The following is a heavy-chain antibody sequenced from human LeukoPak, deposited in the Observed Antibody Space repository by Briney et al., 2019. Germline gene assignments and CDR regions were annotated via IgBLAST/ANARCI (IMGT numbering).Heavy chain of an antibody. Sequence: PGGSLRLSCAASGFTFSSYSMYWVRQAPGKGLEWVSSISSSSSYIYYADSVKGRFTISRDNSKNTLYLQMNSLRAEDTAVYYCASESSGRLSDAFDIWGQGTMVTVSS. J-gene: IGHJ3*02. V-gene: IGHV3-21*04. CDR2: ISSSSSYI. CDR1: GFTFSSYS. D-gene: IGHD6-19*01. CDR3: ASESSGRLSDAFDI.